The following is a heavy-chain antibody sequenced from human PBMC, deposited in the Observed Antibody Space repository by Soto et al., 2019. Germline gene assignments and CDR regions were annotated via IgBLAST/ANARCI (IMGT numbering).Heavy chain of an antibody. J-gene: IGHJ6*02. Sequence: EVQLVESGGGLAQPGGSLRLSCVASGIPVSSNYMTWVRQAPRKGLEWVSVLHSGGDTYYANSVKGRFTISRHDSTNTVFLQMNSLTAEDTAVYYCARDGPYYYASRMDVWGQGTTVTVSS. D-gene: IGHD3-10*01. V-gene: IGHV3-53*04. CDR2: LHSGGDT. CDR3: ARDGPYYYASRMDV. CDR1: GIPVSSNY.